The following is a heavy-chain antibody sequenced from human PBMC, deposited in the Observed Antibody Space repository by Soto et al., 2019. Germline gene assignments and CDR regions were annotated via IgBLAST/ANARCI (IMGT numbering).Heavy chain of an antibody. V-gene: IGHV4-38-2*01. CDR1: GYSISSGYY. D-gene: IGHD4-4*01. CDR2: IYHSGST. CDR3: ARSGQDTTVTYFYYYGMDV. Sequence: SETLSLTCAVSGYSISSGYYWGWIRQSPGEGLEWIGNIYHSGSTYYNPSLKSRVTIFLDTSKNHFSLRLSFVTAADTAVYYCARSGQDTTVTYFYYYGMDVWGQGTTVTVSS. J-gene: IGHJ6*02.